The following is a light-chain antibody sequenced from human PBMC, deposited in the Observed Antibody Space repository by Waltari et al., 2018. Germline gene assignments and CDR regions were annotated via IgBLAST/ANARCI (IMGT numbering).Light chain of an antibody. CDR2: TDD. CDR1: SSTIGRRY. V-gene: IGLV1-47*02. CDR3: ASWDDSPSGHVV. J-gene: IGLJ2*01. Sequence: SVLTQPPSASGAPGQRVTIPCSGSSSTIGRRYVYWYQQVPGKAPKLLIYTDDQRAAGVPDRVSASKSGTSASLAISGLRSEDEADYYCASWDDSPSGHVVFGGGTKLTVL.